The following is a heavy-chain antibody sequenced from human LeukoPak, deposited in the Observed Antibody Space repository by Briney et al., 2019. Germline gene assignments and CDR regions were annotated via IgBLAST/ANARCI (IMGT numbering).Heavy chain of an antibody. CDR3: AKAYDILTLYYFDY. J-gene: IGHJ4*02. D-gene: IGHD3-9*01. Sequence: AGGLLRLCCVASGFSFSSYGMSWVRQAPGKGLEWVSAISGSGGSTYYADSVKGRFTISRDNSKNTLYLQMNSLRAEDTAVYYCAKAYDILTLYYFDYWGQGTLVTVSS. CDR1: GFSFSSYG. V-gene: IGHV3-23*01. CDR2: ISGSGGST.